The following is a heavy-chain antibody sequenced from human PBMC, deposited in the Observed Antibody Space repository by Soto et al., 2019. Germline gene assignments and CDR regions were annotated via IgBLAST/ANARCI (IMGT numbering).Heavy chain of an antibody. V-gene: IGHV1-2*04. D-gene: IGHD1-26*01. J-gene: IGHJ2*01. CDR2: INPNSGGT. Sequence: QVQLVQSGTEVKKPGASVKVSCKASGYTFSGYYMNWVRQAPGQGLEWMGWINPNSGGTNYAQKFQGWVTMTRDTSISTAYMELSRLRSDDTAVYYCARVVWDSWYFDLWGRGTLVTVSS. CDR3: ARVVWDSWYFDL. CDR1: GYTFSGYY.